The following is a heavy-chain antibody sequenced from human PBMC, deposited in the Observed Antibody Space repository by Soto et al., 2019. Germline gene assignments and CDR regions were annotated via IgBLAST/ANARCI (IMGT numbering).Heavy chain of an antibody. CDR1: GFTFSSYA. Sequence: EVQLLESGGALVQPGGPLRLSCAAPGFTFSSYAMSWVPQPQGKGLEWVSAISGSGGSTYYADSGKGRFTISRDNSKNTLYLQMNSLRAEDTAVYYCAKVYSSSWYDYDYWGQGTLVTVSS. D-gene: IGHD6-13*01. CDR2: ISGSGGST. J-gene: IGHJ4*02. CDR3: AKVYSSSWYDYDY. V-gene: IGHV3-23*01.